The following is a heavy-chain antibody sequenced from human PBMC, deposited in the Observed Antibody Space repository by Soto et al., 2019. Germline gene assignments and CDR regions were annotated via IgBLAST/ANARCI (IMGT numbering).Heavy chain of an antibody. D-gene: IGHD3-16*02. Sequence: GGSLRLSCAASGFTFSNAWMSWVRQAPGKGLEWVGRIKSKTDGGTTDYAAPVKGRFTISRDDSKNTLYLQMNSLKTEDTAVYYCTTGFMITFGGVIVDYWGQGTLVTVSS. CDR3: TTGFMITFGGVIVDY. CDR2: IKSKTDGGTT. V-gene: IGHV3-15*01. CDR1: GFTFSNAW. J-gene: IGHJ4*02.